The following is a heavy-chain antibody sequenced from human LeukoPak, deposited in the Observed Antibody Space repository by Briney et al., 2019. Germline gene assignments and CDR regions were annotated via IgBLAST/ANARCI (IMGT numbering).Heavy chain of an antibody. CDR3: ARTAVADSSIYDY. D-gene: IGHD6-19*01. CDR1: GGSISSYH. V-gene: IGHV4-59*12. CDR2: IYHSGST. J-gene: IGHJ4*02. Sequence: SETLSLTCTVSGGSISSYHWSWIRQPPGKGLEWIGYIYHSGSTYYNPSLKSRVTISVDRSKNQFSLKLSSVTAADTAVYYCARTAVADSSIYDYWGQGTLVTVSS.